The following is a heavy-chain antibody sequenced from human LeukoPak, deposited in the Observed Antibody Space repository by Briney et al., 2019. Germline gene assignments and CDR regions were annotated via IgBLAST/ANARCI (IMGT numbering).Heavy chain of an antibody. CDR1: GFTFSRYA. Sequence: PGGSLRLSCAGSGFTFSRYAMHWVRQAPGAGLEWMAVISDDGKNKAYGDAVVGRFTISRDNSKNTVFVQMNFLRAEDTAVYYCARDRGYSGSSLFDNWGQGTLVTVSS. D-gene: IGHD1-26*01. CDR2: ISDDGKNK. CDR3: ARDRGYSGSSLFDN. V-gene: IGHV3-30*03. J-gene: IGHJ4*02.